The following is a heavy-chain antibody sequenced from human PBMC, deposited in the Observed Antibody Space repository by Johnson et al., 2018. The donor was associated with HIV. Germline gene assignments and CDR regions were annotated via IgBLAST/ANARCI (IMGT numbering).Heavy chain of an antibody. D-gene: IGHD4-17*01. V-gene: IGHV3-9*01. CDR3: AKDIATTTDAFDI. CDR2: ISWNSGSI. CDR1: GFTFDDYA. Sequence: VLLVESGGGLVQPGRSLRLSCAASGFTFDDYAMHWVRQAPGKGLEWVSGISWNSGSIGYADSVKGRFTISRDNAKNSLYLQMNSLRAEDTALYYCAKDIATTTDAFDIWGQGTMVTVSS. J-gene: IGHJ3*02.